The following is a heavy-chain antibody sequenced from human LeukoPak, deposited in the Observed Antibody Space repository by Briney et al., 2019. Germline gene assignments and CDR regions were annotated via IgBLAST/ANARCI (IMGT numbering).Heavy chain of an antibody. J-gene: IGHJ4*02. V-gene: IGHV3-23*01. CDR2: ISGSGGST. CDR3: ATDRGWRTSGYYLYYFEY. CDR1: GFTFSSYA. D-gene: IGHD3-3*01. Sequence: PGGSLRLSCAASGFTFSSYAMSWVRQAPGKGLEWVSAISGSGGSTYYADSVKGRFTISRDNTMNSLYLQMSSLRAEDTAVYYCATDRGWRTSGYYLYYFEYWGQGSLVTVSS.